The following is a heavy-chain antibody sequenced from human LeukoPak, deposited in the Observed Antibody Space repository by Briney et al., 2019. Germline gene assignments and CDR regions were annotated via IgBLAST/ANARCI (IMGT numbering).Heavy chain of an antibody. V-gene: IGHV5-51*01. CDR3: ARHDSSGYSDLEYYFDY. J-gene: IGHJ4*02. Sequence: GESPKISCKGSGYSFTSYWIGWVRQMPGKGLEWMGIIYPGDSDTRYSPSFQGQVTISADKSISTAYLQWSSLKASDTAMYYCARHDSSGYSDLEYYFDYWGQGTLVTVSS. CDR2: IYPGDSDT. CDR1: GYSFTSYW. D-gene: IGHD3-22*01.